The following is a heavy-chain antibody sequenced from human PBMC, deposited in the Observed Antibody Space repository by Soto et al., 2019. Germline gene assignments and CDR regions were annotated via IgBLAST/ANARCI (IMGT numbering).Heavy chain of an antibody. CDR3: TSYLDYNWFDP. V-gene: IGHV3-49*03. CDR1: GFTFCDYA. CDR2: IRSKAYGGTT. Sequence: GGSLRLSCTASGFTFCDYAMSWFRQAPGKGLEWVGFIRSKAYGGTTEYAASVKGRFTISRDDSKSIAYLQMNSLKTEDTAVYYCTSYLDYNWFDPWGQGTLVTVSS. D-gene: IGHD1-1*01. J-gene: IGHJ5*02.